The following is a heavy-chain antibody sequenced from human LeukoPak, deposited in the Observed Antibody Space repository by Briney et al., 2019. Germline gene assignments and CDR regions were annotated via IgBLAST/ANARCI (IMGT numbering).Heavy chain of an antibody. CDR1: GYTFTSYD. CDR3: ARMYYYYYGMDV. J-gene: IGHJ6*02. Sequence: ASVKVSCKASGYTFTSYDINWVRQATGQGLEWMGWMNPNSGNTGYAQKFQGRVTMTRNTSISTAYMELSSLRSEDTAAYYCARMYYYYYGMDVWGRGTTVTVSS. CDR2: MNPNSGNT. V-gene: IGHV1-8*01.